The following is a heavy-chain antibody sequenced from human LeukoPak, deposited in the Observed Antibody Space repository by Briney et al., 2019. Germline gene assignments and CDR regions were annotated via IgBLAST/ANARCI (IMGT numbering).Heavy chain of an antibody. V-gene: IGHV4-39*07. Sequence: SETLSLTCTVSGGSISSSSYYWGWIRQPPGKGLEWIGSIHYSGSTNYNPSLKSRVTISVDTSKNQFSLKLSSVTAADTAVYYCARSRKGEWLVKKYYFDYWGQGTLVTVSS. D-gene: IGHD6-19*01. J-gene: IGHJ4*02. CDR3: ARSRKGEWLVKKYYFDY. CDR1: GGSISSSSYY. CDR2: IHYSGST.